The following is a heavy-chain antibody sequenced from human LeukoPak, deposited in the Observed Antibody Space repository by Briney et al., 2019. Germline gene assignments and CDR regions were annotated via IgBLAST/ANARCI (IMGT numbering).Heavy chain of an antibody. D-gene: IGHD3-22*01. V-gene: IGHV4-59*01. CDR2: IYYSGST. J-gene: IGHJ2*01. Sequence: SETPSLTCTVSGGSISSYYWSWIRQPPGKGLVWIGYIYYSGSTNYNPSLKSRVTISVDTSKNQFSLKLSSVTAADTAVYYCAREAPTYYYDSSGPNFDLWGRGTLVTVSS. CDR3: AREAPTYYYDSSGPNFDL. CDR1: GGSISSYY.